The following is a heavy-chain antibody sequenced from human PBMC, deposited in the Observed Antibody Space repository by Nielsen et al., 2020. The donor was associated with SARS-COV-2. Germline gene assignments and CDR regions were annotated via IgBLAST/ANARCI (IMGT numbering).Heavy chain of an antibody. D-gene: IGHD3-22*01. J-gene: IGHJ4*02. Sequence: SETLSLTCTVSGGSISSYYWSWIRQPPGKGLEWIGYIYYSGSTNYNPSLKSRVTISVDTSKNQFSLKLSSVTAADTAVYYCARDPLYYDSSGHFEYWGQGTLVTVSS. CDR2: IYYSGST. V-gene: IGHV4-59*01. CDR1: GGSISSYY. CDR3: ARDPLYYDSSGHFEY.